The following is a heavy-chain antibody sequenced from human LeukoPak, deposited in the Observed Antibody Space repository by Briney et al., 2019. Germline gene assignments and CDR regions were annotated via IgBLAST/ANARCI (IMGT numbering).Heavy chain of an antibody. CDR1: GFTFSDHY. J-gene: IGHJ6*04. CDR3: AELGITMIGGV. D-gene: IGHD3-10*02. Sequence: PGGSLRLSCAASGFTFSDHYMSWIRQAPGKGLQWVSYISQTGTDIDYADSVKGRFTLSRDNARNSLYLQMNSLRVEDTAVYYCAELGITMIGGVWGKGTTVTISS. V-gene: IGHV3-11*04. CDR2: ISQTGTDI.